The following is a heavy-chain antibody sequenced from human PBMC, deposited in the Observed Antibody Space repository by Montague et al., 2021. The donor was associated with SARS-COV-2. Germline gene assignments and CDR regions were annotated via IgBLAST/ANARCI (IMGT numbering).Heavy chain of an antibody. CDR3: ARGIHYYDSSGYYFDY. CDR2: IYYSGST. J-gene: IGHJ4*02. Sequence: SETLSLTCTVSGGSISSYYWSWIRQPPGKGLEWIGYIYYSGSTNYNPSLKSRVTISVDTSKNQFSLKLSSVTAADTAVYYCARGIHYYDSSGYYFDYWGQGTLVTVSS. D-gene: IGHD3-22*01. CDR1: GGSISSYY. V-gene: IGHV4-59*01.